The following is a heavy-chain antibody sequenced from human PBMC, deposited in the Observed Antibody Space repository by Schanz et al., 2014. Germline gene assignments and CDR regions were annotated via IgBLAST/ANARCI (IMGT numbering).Heavy chain of an antibody. J-gene: IGHJ3*02. CDR1: GFTLSTNV. Sequence: EVQLVESGGGLVQPGGSLRLSCAASGFTLSTNVVHWVRQAPGKGLVWVSRISRDGWTTTYADSVKGRFTISRDNAKNSLYLEMTSLRGEDTAVYYCARENLNWEAFDIWGQGTVVTVSS. D-gene: IGHD7-27*01. CDR3: ARENLNWEAFDI. V-gene: IGHV3-74*01. CDR2: ISRDGWTT.